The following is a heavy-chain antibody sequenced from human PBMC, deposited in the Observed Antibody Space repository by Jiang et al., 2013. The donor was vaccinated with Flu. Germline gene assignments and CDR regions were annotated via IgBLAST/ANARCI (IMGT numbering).Heavy chain of an antibody. J-gene: IGHJ6*02. Sequence: VKPSQTLSLTCAISGDSVSSNNVAWNWFRQSPSRGLEWLGRTYYRSKWYNDYAVSVKSRITINPDTSKNQFSLQLNSVTPEDTAVYYCASAPREDTGYYNMDVWGQGTTVTVSS. CDR2: TYYRSKWYN. CDR1: GDSVSSNNVA. CDR3: ASAPREDTGYYNMDV. V-gene: IGHV6-1*01. D-gene: IGHD1-26*01.